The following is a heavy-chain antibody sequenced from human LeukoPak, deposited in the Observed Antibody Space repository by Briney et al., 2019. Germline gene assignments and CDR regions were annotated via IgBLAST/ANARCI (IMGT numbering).Heavy chain of an antibody. V-gene: IGHV4-31*03. CDR1: GGSIGSGGYY. J-gene: IGHJ4*02. CDR2: IYYSGST. Sequence: SETLSLTCTVSGGSIGSGGYYWSWIRQHPGKGLEWIGYIYYSGSTYYNPSLKSRVTISVDTSKNQFSLKLSSVTAADTAVYYCARVAYYDFWSGPFDYWGQGTLVTVSS. D-gene: IGHD3-3*01. CDR3: ARVAYYDFWSGPFDY.